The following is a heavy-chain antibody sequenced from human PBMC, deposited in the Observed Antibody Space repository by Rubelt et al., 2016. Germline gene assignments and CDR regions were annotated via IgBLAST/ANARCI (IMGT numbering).Heavy chain of an antibody. CDR1: GGSISSSSYY. Sequence: QLQLQEPGPGLVKPSETLSLTCTVSGGSISSSSYYWGWIRQPPGKGLEWIGSIYYSGSTYYNPSLKSRVTISVDTSKNQFSLKLSSVTAADTAVYYCARSDAEYFQHWGQGTLVTVSS. CDR3: ARSDAEYFQH. J-gene: IGHJ1*01. V-gene: IGHV4-39*07. CDR2: IYYSGST.